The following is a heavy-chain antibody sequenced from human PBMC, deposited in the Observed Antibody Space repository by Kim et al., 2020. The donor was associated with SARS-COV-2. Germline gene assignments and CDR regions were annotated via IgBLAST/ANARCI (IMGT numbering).Heavy chain of an antibody. V-gene: IGHV1-69*13. J-gene: IGHJ3*02. CDR3: ASGSGNYDFWSGYYRDAFDI. Sequence: SVKVSCKASGGTFSSYAISWVRQAPGQGLEWMGGIIPIFGTANYAQKFQGRVTITADESTSTAYMELSSLRSEDTAVYYCASGSGNYDFWSGYYRDAFDIWGQGTMVTVSS. CDR1: GGTFSSYA. D-gene: IGHD3-3*01. CDR2: IIPIFGTA.